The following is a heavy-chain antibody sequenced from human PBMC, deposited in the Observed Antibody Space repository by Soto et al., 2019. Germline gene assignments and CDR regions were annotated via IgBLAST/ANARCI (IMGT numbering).Heavy chain of an antibody. Sequence: AASVKVSCKASGGTFSSYAISWVRQAPGQGLEWMGGIIPIFGTANYAQKFQGRVTITADESTSTAYMELSSLRSEDTAVYYCASLYSGYDYAFDYWGQGTLVPSPQ. J-gene: IGHJ4*02. V-gene: IGHV1-69*13. CDR2: IIPIFGTA. CDR1: GGTFSSYA. D-gene: IGHD5-12*01. CDR3: ASLYSGYDYAFDY.